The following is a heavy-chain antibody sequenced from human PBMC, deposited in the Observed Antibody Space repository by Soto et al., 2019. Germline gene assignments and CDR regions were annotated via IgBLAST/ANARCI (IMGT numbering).Heavy chain of an antibody. CDR1: GFTFSNAW. CDR3: TTYIDYYGSGSYYYFDY. D-gene: IGHD3-10*01. CDR2: IKSKTDGGTT. J-gene: IGHJ4*02. V-gene: IGHV3-15*01. Sequence: GGSLRLSCAASGFTFSNAWMSWVRQAPGKGLEWVGRIKSKTDGGTTDYAAPVKGRFTISRDDSKNTLYLQMNSLKTEDTAVYYCTTYIDYYGSGSYYYFDYWGQGTLVTVSS.